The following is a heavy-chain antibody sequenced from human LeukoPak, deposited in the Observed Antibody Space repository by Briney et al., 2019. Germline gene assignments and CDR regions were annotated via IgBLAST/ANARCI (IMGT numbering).Heavy chain of an antibody. V-gene: IGHV3-73*01. CDR1: GFTFSGSA. CDR2: IRSKANSYAT. Sequence: GGSLRLSCAASGFTFSGSAMHWVRQASGKGLEWVGRIRSKANSYATAYAASVKGRFTISRDDSKNTAYLQMNSLKTEDTAVYYCTSFSPGGIAVADPYYYYGMDVWGQGTTVTVSS. J-gene: IGHJ6*02. D-gene: IGHD6-19*01. CDR3: TSFSPGGIAVADPYYYYGMDV.